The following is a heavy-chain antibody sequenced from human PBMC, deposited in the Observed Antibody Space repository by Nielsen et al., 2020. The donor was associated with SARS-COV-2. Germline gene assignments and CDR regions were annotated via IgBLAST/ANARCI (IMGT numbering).Heavy chain of an antibody. CDR1: GFTFSSYS. D-gene: IGHD3-22*01. Sequence: GGSLRLSCAASGFTFSSYSMNWVRQAPGKGLEWVSSISSSSSYIYYADSVKGRFTISRDNAKNSLYLQMNSLRAEDTALYYCAKDRREYSSGYSYFDYWGQGTLVTVSS. CDR2: ISSSSSYI. CDR3: AKDRREYSSGYSYFDY. V-gene: IGHV3-21*04. J-gene: IGHJ4*02.